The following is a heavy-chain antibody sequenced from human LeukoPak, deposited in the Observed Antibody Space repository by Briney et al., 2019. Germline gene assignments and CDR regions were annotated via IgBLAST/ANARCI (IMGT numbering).Heavy chain of an antibody. CDR1: GFTFNTYW. V-gene: IGHV3-74*01. Sequence: GASLRLSCEASGFTFNTYWMHWVRQAPGKGLVWVSRVNVDGSETNYADSVKGRLTISRDNAKNTAYLEMNSLRAEDTAVYYCARAKPADFDLWGRGTLLTVSS. CDR3: ARAKPADFDL. J-gene: IGHJ2*01. CDR2: VNVDGSET.